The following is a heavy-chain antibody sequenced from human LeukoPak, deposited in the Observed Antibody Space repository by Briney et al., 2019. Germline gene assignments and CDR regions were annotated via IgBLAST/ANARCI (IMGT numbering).Heavy chain of an antibody. J-gene: IGHJ6*03. Sequence: ASVKVSCKASGGTFSSYAISWVRQAPGQGLEWMGGIIPIFGTANYAQKFQGRVTITTDESTSTAYMELSSLRSEDTAVYYCARGPLIVVVLAAPTDYYYYYYMDVWGKGTTVTVSS. V-gene: IGHV1-69*05. CDR3: ARGPLIVVVLAAPTDYYYYYYMDV. CDR2: IIPIFGTA. D-gene: IGHD2-2*01. CDR1: GGTFSSYA.